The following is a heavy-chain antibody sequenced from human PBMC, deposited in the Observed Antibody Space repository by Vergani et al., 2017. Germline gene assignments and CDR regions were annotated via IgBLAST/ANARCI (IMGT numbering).Heavy chain of an antibody. Sequence: QVQLVQSGAEVKKPGSSVKVSCKASGGTFSSYAISWVRQAPGQGLEWMGGIIPIFGTANYAQKFQGRVTITADESTSTAYMELSSLRSEDTAVYYCATYCSSTSCHQRSAFDIWGQGTMVTVSS. D-gene: IGHD2-2*01. CDR2: IIPIFGTA. J-gene: IGHJ3*02. V-gene: IGHV1-69*12. CDR3: ATYCSSTSCHQRSAFDI. CDR1: GGTFSSYA.